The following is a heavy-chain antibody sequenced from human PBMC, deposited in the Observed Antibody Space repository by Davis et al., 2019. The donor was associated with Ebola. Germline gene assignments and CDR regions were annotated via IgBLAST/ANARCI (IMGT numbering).Heavy chain of an antibody. D-gene: IGHD6-13*01. CDR3: ARVAGPNSSWYVGRLDFDS. J-gene: IGHJ4*02. Sequence: ASVKVSCKASGYTFTSYAIHWVRQAPGQRLEWMGWINAANGNTKYSQKFQGRVSITSDTSASTAHMELISLTSEDTAVYYCARVAGPNSSWYVGRLDFDSWGQGTLVTGSS. CDR1: GYTFTSYA. V-gene: IGHV1-3*01. CDR2: INAANGNT.